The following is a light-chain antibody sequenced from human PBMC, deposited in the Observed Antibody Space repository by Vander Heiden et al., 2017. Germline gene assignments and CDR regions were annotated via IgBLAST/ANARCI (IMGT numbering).Light chain of an antibody. CDR3: MQALQTPIT. V-gene: IGKV2-28*01. Sequence: DIVMTQSPLSLPVTPGEAASIPCRSSQSLLHRNGYNFLDWYLQKPGQSPQLLIYLGSNRASGVPDRFSGSGSGTDFTLKISRVEAEDVGVYYCMQALQTPITFGQGTRLEIK. J-gene: IGKJ5*01. CDR1: QSLLHRNGYNF. CDR2: LGS.